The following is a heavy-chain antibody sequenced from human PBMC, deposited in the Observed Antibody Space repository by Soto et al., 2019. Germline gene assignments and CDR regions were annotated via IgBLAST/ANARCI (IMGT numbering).Heavy chain of an antibody. J-gene: IGHJ2*01. CDR3: ARDPLYGDYDWYFDL. Sequence: EVQLVESGGGLVQPGGSLRLSCAASGFTFSSYDMHWVRQATGKGLEWVSAIGTAGDTYYPGSVKGRFTISRENAKNSLYLQMNSLRAGDTAVYYCARDPLYGDYDWYFDLWGRGTLVTVSS. CDR2: IGTAGDT. D-gene: IGHD4-17*01. CDR1: GFTFSSYD. V-gene: IGHV3-13*01.